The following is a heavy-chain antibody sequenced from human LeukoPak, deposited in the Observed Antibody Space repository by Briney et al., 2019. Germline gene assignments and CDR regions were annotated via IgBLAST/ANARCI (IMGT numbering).Heavy chain of an antibody. CDR3: ARGAQTYYYDSSGYYWYYYYMDV. D-gene: IGHD3-22*01. J-gene: IGHJ6*03. Sequence: PGGSLRLSCAASGFTFSSYEMNWVRQAPGKGLEWVSYISSSGSTIYYADSVKGRFTISRDNAKNSLYLQMNSLRAEDTAVYYCARGAQTYYYDSSGYYWYYYYMDVWGKGTTVTFSS. V-gene: IGHV3-48*03. CDR1: GFTFSSYE. CDR2: ISSSGSTI.